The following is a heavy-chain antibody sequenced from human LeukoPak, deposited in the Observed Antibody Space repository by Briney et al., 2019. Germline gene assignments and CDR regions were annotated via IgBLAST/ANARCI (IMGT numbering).Heavy chain of an antibody. J-gene: IGHJ4*02. D-gene: IGHD3-16*02. CDR1: GCSFTSYW. CDR3: ARHHYDYVWGSYRHFDY. CDR2: IYPGDSGT. V-gene: IGHV5-51*01. Sequence: PGESLKISCKGSGCSFTSYWIGWVRQMPGKGLEWMGIIYPGDSGTRYSPSFQGQVTISADKSISTAYLQWSSLKASDTAMYYCARHHYDYVWGSYRHFDYWGQGTLVTVSS.